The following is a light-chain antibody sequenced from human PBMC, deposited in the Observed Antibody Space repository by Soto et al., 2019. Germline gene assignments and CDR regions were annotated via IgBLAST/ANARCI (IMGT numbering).Light chain of an antibody. CDR2: AAS. Sequence: DIQMTQSPSSLSASVGDRVTITCRASQGIIDYLAWYQHKPGKAPNLLIYAASTLHSGVPSLFSGSGTGTDFTLTISNLQPEDVGTYCCQEYKPAPPTFGPGTKVEI. J-gene: IGKJ1*01. CDR1: QGIIDY. V-gene: IGKV1-27*01. CDR3: QEYKPAPPT.